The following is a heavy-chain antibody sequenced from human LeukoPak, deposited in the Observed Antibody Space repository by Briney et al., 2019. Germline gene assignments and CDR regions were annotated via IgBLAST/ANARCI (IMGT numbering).Heavy chain of an antibody. CDR2: IGRNNGNT. D-gene: IGHD6-25*01. CDR1: GYTFISYG. J-gene: IGHJ4*02. V-gene: IGHV1-18*01. Sequence: GASVKVSYKASGYTFISYGITWVRRAPGQGLEWMGWIGRNNGNTKFAQKFQGRVTMTTDTSTTTAYMELRSLRSDDTAVYFCARDRGDYYFDYWGQGTLVSVSS. CDR3: ARDRGDYYFDY.